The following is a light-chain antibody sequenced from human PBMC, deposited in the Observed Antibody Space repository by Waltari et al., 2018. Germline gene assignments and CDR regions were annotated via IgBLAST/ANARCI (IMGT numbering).Light chain of an antibody. CDR1: SGSIPSNY. CDR3: QSYDSSNLV. V-gene: IGLV6-57*01. J-gene: IGLJ2*01. Sequence: NFILTQPHSVSESPGKTLTISCTRISGSIPSNYVPWYQQHPGSSPSTVIYEDNQRPSGVPDRFSGSIDSSSNSASLTISGLKTEDEADYYCQSYDSSNLVFGGGTKLTVL. CDR2: EDN.